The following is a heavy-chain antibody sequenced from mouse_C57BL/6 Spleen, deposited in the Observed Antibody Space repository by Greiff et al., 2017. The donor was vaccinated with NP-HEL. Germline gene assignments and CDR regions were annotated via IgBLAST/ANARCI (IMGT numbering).Heavy chain of an antibody. J-gene: IGHJ4*01. CDR1: GYSFTGYY. Sequence: DVQLQESGPELVKPGASVKISCKASGYSFTGYYMNWVKQSPEKSLEWIGEINPSTGGTTYNQKFKAKATLTVDKSSSTAYMQLKSLTSEDSAVYYCARETAQAMDYWGRGTSVTVSS. CDR3: ARETAQAMDY. V-gene: IGHV1-42*01. CDR2: INPSTGGT. D-gene: IGHD3-2*02.